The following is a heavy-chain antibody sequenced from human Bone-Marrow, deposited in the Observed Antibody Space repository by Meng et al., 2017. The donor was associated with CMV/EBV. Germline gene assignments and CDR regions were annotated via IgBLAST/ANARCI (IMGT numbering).Heavy chain of an antibody. J-gene: IGHJ6*02. V-gene: IGHV3-30*04. CDR1: GFTSSSYA. D-gene: IGHD3-3*01. CDR3: ARGPTYSDFWRGDPPHYGVDV. CDR2: ISYDGNSE. Sequence: GESLKISCATSGFTSSSYAMHWVRQAPGKGLEWVATISYDGNSEYYADSVKGRFTISRDNSKDTLFVQMNSLRAEDRAVYYCARGPTYSDFWRGDPPHYGVDVWGQGTTVTVSS.